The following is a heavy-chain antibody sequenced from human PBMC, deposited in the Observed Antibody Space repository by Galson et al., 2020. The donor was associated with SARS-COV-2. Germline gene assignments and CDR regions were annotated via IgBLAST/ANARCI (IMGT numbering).Heavy chain of an antibody. D-gene: IGHD6-13*01. V-gene: IGHV1-2*02. CDR2: INPQRGVT. J-gene: IGHJ6*02. CDR3: AIQPRIVAVGNHYFYGLQF. Sequence: ASVKVSCKTSGYTFTGYYVHWVRQAPGQGLEWVGWINPQRGVTDYAEKFQGRVTVTSDRSISTGYMELNSLKSDDTAVYYCAIQPRIVAVGNHYFYGLQFWGQGTTVTVSS. CDR1: GYTFTGYY.